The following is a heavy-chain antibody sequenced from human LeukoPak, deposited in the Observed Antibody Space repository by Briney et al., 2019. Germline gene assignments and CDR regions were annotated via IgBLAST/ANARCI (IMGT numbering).Heavy chain of an antibody. V-gene: IGHV4-61*08. J-gene: IGHJ4*02. CDR2: IYYSGST. CDR1: GGSISSGDYY. Sequence: SETLSLTCTVSGGSISSGDYYWSWIRQPPGKGLEWIGYIYYSGSTNYNPSLKSRVTISMDTSKTQFSLKLSSVTAADTAVYYCARNYYDSSGYAGGPDYWGQGTMVTVSS. CDR3: ARNYYDSSGYAGGPDY. D-gene: IGHD3-22*01.